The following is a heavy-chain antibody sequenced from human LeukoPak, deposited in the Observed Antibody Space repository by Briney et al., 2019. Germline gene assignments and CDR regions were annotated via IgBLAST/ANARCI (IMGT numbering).Heavy chain of an antibody. V-gene: IGHV4-4*07. D-gene: IGHD3-22*01. CDR3: ASDSFYDSGGYFYY. J-gene: IGHJ4*02. CDR1: GGSINVYY. Sequence: SETLSLTCTVSGGSINVYYWSWIRQPAGKGLQWIGRISTSGNTDYNPSLKSRVTMSVDTSKNQFSLKLTSVTAADTAVYYCASDSFYDSGGYFYYWGQGTPVTVSS. CDR2: ISTSGNT.